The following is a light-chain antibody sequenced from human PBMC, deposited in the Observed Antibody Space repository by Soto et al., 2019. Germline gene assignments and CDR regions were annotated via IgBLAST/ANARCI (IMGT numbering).Light chain of an antibody. CDR1: SSNVGNNL. J-gene: IGLJ2*01. V-gene: IGLV1-51*01. CDR3: GTWDLNLGTVV. CDR2: DNN. Sequence: QSVLTQPPSVSAAPGQKVTISCSGSSSNVGNNLVSWYQQLPGTAPKLLIYDNNQRPSGIPDRFSGSKSGTSATLGITGLQTGDEADYYCGTWDLNLGTVVFGGGTQLTVL.